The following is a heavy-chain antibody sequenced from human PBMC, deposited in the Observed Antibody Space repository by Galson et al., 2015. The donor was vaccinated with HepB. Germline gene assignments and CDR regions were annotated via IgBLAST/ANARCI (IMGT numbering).Heavy chain of an antibody. CDR2: ISYSGGT. D-gene: IGHD3-22*01. Sequence: SETLSLTCTVSGGSINSYYWSWIRQPAGKGLEWIGRISYSGGTNYNPSLKSRITILLDTSKNQVSLRLTSVTAADTAIYYCASGSDKSGYFYYFDYWGQGTLVTVSS. V-gene: IGHV4-4*07. CDR3: ASGSDKSGYFYYFDY. CDR1: GGSINSYY. J-gene: IGHJ4*02.